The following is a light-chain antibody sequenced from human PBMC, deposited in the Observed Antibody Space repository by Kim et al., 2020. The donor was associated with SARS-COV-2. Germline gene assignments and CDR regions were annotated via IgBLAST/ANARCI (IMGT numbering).Light chain of an antibody. J-gene: IGLJ3*02. CDR2: CNS. CDR3: QSYVSSLSGRL. Sequence: RATTSSSAGSSSNVARYDVPWYHQHPRTYPNILIYCNSTRPPGVPARRSGSKSGASASLAITGRQAADEAAYYCQSYVSSLSGRLFGGGTQLTVL. V-gene: IGLV1-40*03. CDR1: SSSNVARYD.